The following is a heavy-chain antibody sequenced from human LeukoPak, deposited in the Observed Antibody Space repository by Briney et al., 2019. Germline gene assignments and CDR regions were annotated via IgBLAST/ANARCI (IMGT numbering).Heavy chain of an antibody. V-gene: IGHV3-74*01. Sequence: GGSLRLSCAASGFTFSSYWMHWVRQAPGKGLVWVSRINIDGSSTSYADSVKGRFTISRDNSKNTLYLQMNSLRAEDTAVYFCAKAPVTSCRGAYCYPFDSWGQGTLVTVSS. CDR3: AKAPVTSCRGAYCYPFDS. J-gene: IGHJ4*02. D-gene: IGHD2-21*01. CDR1: GFTFSSYW. CDR2: INIDGSST.